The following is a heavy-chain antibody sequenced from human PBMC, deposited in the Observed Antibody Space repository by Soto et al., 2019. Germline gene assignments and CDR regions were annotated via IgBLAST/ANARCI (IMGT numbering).Heavy chain of an antibody. V-gene: IGHV4-61*08. CDR2: IYYTGST. D-gene: IGHD3-3*01. J-gene: IGHJ6*02. CDR1: GGPFNSGAYS. Sequence: QVLLRESGPGLVKPSETLSLACSVTGGPFNSGAYSWIWIRQPPGKGLEWIGSIYYTGSTNFNPSLKSRVTISMDTSKNQFSLNLKSVTTADTAVYSCARAEQSKILLFGKVTRRDSYDGMDVWGQGTKVTVSS. CDR3: ARAEQSKILLFGKVTRRDSYDGMDV.